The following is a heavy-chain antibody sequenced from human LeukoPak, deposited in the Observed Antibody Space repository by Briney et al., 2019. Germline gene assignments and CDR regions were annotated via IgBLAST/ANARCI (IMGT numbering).Heavy chain of an antibody. CDR3: ARVIVGATNDGH. J-gene: IGHJ4*02. CDR2: IIPILGIA. D-gene: IGHD1-26*01. Sequence: GASVKVSCKASGYTFTGYYMHWVRQAPGQGLEWMGRIIPILGIANYAQKFQGRVTITADKSTSTAYMELSSLRSEDTAVYYCARVIVGATNDGHWGQGTLVTVSS. V-gene: IGHV1-69*04. CDR1: GYTFTGYY.